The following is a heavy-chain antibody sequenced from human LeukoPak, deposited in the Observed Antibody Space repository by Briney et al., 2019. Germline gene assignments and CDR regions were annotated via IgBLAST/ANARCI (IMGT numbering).Heavy chain of an antibody. CDR2: INHSGST. CDR1: GGSFSGYY. CDR3: ARRSSGSPPYYFGY. J-gene: IGHJ4*02. D-gene: IGHD1-26*01. V-gene: IGHV4-34*01. Sequence: SETLSLTCAVYGGSFSGYYWSWIRQPPGKGLEWIGEINHSGSTNYNPSLKSRVTISVDTSKNQFSLKLSSVTAEDTAVYYCARRSSGSPPYYFGYWGQGTLVTVSS.